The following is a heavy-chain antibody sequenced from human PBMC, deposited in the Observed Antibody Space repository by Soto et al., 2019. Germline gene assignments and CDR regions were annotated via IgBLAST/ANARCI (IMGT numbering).Heavy chain of an antibody. Sequence: QVQLVQSGAEVKKPGSSVKVSCKASGGTFGSYAISWVRQAPGQGLEWMGGITPIPGTANYAQKFQGRVTIAADESTSTAYVELSSLRSEDTAVYYCARSQGSSTSLEIYYYYYYGMDVWGQGTTVTVSS. V-gene: IGHV1-69*01. J-gene: IGHJ6*02. D-gene: IGHD2-2*01. CDR3: ARSQGSSTSLEIYYYYYYGMDV. CDR1: GGTFGSYA. CDR2: ITPIPGTA.